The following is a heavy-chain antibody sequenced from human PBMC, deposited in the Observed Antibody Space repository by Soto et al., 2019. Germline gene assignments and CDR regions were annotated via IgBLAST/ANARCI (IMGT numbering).Heavy chain of an antibody. J-gene: IGHJ6*02. CDR3: ARDTGGNCSGGSCSTGPNYYYYYGMDV. CDR2: INPNSGGT. D-gene: IGHD2-15*01. CDR1: GYTFTGYY. Sequence: ASVKVSCKTSGYTFTGYYMQWVRQAPGQGLEWMGWINPNSGGTNYAQKFQGWVTMTRDTSISTAYMELSRLRSDDTAVYYCARDTGGNCSGGSCSTGPNYYYYYGMDVWGQGTTVTVSS. V-gene: IGHV1-2*04.